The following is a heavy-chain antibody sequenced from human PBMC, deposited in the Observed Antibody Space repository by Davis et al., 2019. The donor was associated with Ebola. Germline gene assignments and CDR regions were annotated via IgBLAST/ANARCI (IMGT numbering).Heavy chain of an antibody. CDR3: ARPAGDYGSFYYYGMDV. CDR2: IWYDGSNK. V-gene: IGHV3-33*08. D-gene: IGHD4-17*01. J-gene: IGHJ6*02. Sequence: GGSLRLSCAASGFTFSSYAMSWVRQAPGKGLEWVAVIWYDGSNKYYADSVKGRFTISRDNSKNTLYLQMNSLRAEDTAVYYCARPAGDYGSFYYYGMDVWGQGTTVTVSS. CDR1: GFTFSSYA.